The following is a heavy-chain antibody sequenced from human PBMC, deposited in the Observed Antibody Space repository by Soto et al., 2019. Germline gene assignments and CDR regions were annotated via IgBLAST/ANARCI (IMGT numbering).Heavy chain of an antibody. V-gene: IGHV4-59*01. CDR3: ARDQYTPIIVGARYYYYGMEF. J-gene: IGHJ6*01. D-gene: IGHD1-26*01. Sequence: SETLSLTCTVSCGSISSYYWSCIRQPPWKGLEWIVYIYYSGSTNYNPSLKSRVTISVDTSKNQFSLKLSSVTAADTAVYYCARDQYTPIIVGARYYYYGMEFWGQGTTVTVSS. CDR2: IYYSGST. CDR1: CGSISSYY.